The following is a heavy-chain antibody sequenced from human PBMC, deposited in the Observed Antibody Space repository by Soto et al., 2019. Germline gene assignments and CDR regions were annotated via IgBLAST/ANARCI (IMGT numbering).Heavy chain of an antibody. CDR1: GFTVNSNY. CDR3: TTDPWHGMDV. J-gene: IGHJ6*02. Sequence: PGGSLRLSCAASGFTVNSNYMSWVRQAPGKGLEWVGRIKSQTDGGTTDYAAPVKGRFTISRDDSKNTLYLQMNSLKTEDTAVYYCTTDPWHGMDVWGQGTTVTVSS. D-gene: IGHD5-12*01. V-gene: IGHV3-15*01. CDR2: IKSQTDGGTT.